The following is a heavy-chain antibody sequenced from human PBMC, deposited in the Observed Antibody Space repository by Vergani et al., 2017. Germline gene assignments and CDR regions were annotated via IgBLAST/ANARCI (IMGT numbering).Heavy chain of an antibody. CDR1: GFTFSSYS. CDR2: ISSSSSTI. V-gene: IGHV3-48*01. J-gene: IGHJ3*02. Sequence: EVQLVESGGGLVQPGGSLRLSCAASGFTFSSYSMNWVRQAPGKGLEWVSYISSSSSTIYYADSVKGRFTISRDNAKNSLYLQMNSLRAEDTAVYYCARDYYDSITTPFDIWCQGTMVTVSS. D-gene: IGHD3-22*01. CDR3: ARDYYDSITTPFDI.